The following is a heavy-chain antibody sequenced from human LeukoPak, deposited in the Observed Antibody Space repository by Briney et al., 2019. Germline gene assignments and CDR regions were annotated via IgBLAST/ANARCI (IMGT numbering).Heavy chain of an antibody. Sequence: SETLSLTCAVYGGSFSGYYWSWIRQPPGKGLEWIGEINHSGSTNYNPSLKSRVTISVDTSKNQFSLKLSSVTAADTAVYYCARGTGHYCYGMDVWGQGTTVTVSS. CDR3: ARGTGHYCYGMDV. CDR2: INHSGST. V-gene: IGHV4-34*01. J-gene: IGHJ6*02. CDR1: GGSFSGYY.